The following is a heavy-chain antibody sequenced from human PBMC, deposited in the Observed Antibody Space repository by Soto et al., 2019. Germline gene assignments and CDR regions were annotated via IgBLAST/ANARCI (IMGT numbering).Heavy chain of an antibody. CDR2: IWYDGSNE. J-gene: IGHJ6*03. V-gene: IGHV3-33*01. D-gene: IGHD3-10*01. CDR1: GFTFSNYG. CDR3: AREPYYSSGMYIGVRGFYFYMDV. Sequence: QVQLVESGGGVVQPGRSLRLSCAASGFTFSNYGMHWVRQAPGKGLEWVAVIWYDGSNEYYADSVKGRFTISRDNSKNRLYLQMNSLRAADTAVYYCAREPYYSSGMYIGVRGFYFYMDVWGKGTTVTVSS.